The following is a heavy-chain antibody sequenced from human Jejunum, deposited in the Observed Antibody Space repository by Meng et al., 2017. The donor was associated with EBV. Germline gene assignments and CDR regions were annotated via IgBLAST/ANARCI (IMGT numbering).Heavy chain of an antibody. CDR1: GFTFSTYG. V-gene: IGHV3-30*18. CDR2: ISYDGRIK. J-gene: IGHJ4*02. D-gene: IGHD2-15*01. Sequence: QVQLVESGGGVVQPGGSLRLSCAAAGFTFSTYGMHWVRQAPGKGLEWVAIISYDGRIKYYADSVKGRFTISRDNSKNTLYLQMNSLSADDTAVYYCAKDKGEYCSRGICNSLGVWGQGPLVTVAS. CDR3: AKDKGEYCSRGICNSLGV.